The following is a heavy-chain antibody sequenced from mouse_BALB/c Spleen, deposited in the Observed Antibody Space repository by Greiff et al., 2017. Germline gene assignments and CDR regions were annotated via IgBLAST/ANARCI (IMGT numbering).Heavy chain of an antibody. D-gene: IGHD2-4*01. Sequence: VQLQQSGTVLARPGASVKMSCKASGYTFTSYWMHWVKQRPGQGLEWIGAIYPGNSDTSYNQKFKGKAKLTAVTSTSTAYMELSSLTNEDSAVYYCTRGKYYDSPYFDYWGQGTTLTVSS. V-gene: IGHV1-5*01. J-gene: IGHJ2*01. CDR1: GYTFTSYW. CDR2: IYPGNSDT. CDR3: TRGKYYDSPYFDY.